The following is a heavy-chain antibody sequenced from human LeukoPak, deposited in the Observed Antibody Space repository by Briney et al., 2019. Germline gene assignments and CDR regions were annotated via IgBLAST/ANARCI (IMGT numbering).Heavy chain of an antibody. CDR3: ARVNMVRGVTLLDY. Sequence: GASVKVSCKASGYTFTSYGISWVRQAPGQGLEWMGWISAYNGNTNYAQKLQGRVTMTTDTSTSTAYMELRSLRSDDTAVYYCARVNMVRGVTLLDYWGQGTLVTVSS. CDR2: ISAYNGNT. J-gene: IGHJ4*02. D-gene: IGHD3-10*01. CDR1: GYTFTSYG. V-gene: IGHV1-18*01.